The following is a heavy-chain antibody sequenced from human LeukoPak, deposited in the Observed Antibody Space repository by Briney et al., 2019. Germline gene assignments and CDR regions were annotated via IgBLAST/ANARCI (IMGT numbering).Heavy chain of an antibody. V-gene: IGHV4-59*01. CDR3: ARDDSSGYYRRWFDP. Sequence: PSETLSLTCTVSGGSISSYYWSWIRQPPGKGLEWIGYIYYSGSTNYNPSLKRRVTISVDTSKNQFSLKLSSVTAADTAVYYCARDDSSGYYRRWFDPWGQGTLVTVSS. J-gene: IGHJ5*02. CDR1: GGSISSYY. D-gene: IGHD3-22*01. CDR2: IYYSGST.